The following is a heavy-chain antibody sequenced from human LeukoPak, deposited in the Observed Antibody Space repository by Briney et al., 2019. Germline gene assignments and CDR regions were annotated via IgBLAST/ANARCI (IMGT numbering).Heavy chain of an antibody. J-gene: IGHJ6*03. Sequence: GGSLRLSCAASGFTFSSYGMHWVRQAPGKGLEWVAFIRYDGSNKYYADSVKGRFTISRDNSKNTLYLQMNSLRAEDTAVYYCAKSNDSNYGPWDYYYYYYMDVWGKGTTVTVSS. CDR1: GFTFSSYG. D-gene: IGHD4-11*01. CDR2: IRYDGSNK. V-gene: IGHV3-30*02. CDR3: AKSNDSNYGPWDYYYYYYMDV.